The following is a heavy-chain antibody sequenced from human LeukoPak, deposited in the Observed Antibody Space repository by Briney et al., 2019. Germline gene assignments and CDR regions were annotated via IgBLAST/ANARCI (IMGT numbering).Heavy chain of an antibody. J-gene: IGHJ4*02. D-gene: IGHD3-22*01. CDR1: GFTFSSYG. V-gene: IGHV3-33*01. Sequence: RSLRLSCAASGFTFSSYGMHWVRQAPGKGLEWVAVIWYDGSNKYYADSVKGRFTISRDNSKNTLYPQMNSLRAEDTAVYYCARASSGYQDYWGQGTLVTVSS. CDR3: ARASSGYQDY. CDR2: IWYDGSNK.